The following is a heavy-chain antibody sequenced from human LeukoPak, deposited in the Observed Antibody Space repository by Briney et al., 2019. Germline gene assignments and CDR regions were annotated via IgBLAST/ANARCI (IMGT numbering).Heavy chain of an antibody. CDR2: ISSSSSYI. V-gene: IGHV3-21*01. Sequence: SSISSSSSYIYYADSVKGRFTISRDNAKNSLYLQMNSLRAEDTAVYYCARDVEAARTSHWGQGTLVTVSS. J-gene: IGHJ4*02. D-gene: IGHD6-6*01. CDR3: ARDVEAARTSH.